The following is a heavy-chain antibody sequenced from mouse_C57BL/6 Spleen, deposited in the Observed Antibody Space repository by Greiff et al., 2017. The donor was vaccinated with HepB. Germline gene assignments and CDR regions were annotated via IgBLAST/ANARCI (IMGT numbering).Heavy chain of an antibody. CDR1: GFNIKDDY. CDR3: TYYYGSSSFAY. CDR2: IDPENGDT. Sequence: EVQLVESGAELVRPGASVKLSCTASGFNIKDDYMHWVKQRPEQGLEWIGWIDPENGDTEYASKFQGKATITADTSSNTAYLQLSSLTSEDTAVYYCTYYYGSSSFAYWGQGTLVTVSA. J-gene: IGHJ3*01. D-gene: IGHD1-1*01. V-gene: IGHV14-4*01.